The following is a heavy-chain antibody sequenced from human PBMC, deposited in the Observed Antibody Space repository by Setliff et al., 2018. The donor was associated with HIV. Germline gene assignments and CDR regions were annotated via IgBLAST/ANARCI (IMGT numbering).Heavy chain of an antibody. CDR3: ARGRLMGSSVLFFDF. V-gene: IGHV4-4*08. J-gene: IGHJ4*02. CDR2: IYPIGSPDYPSGDT. Sequence: SETLSLTCTVSGGSISSYYWSWIRQSPEKGLEWIGYIYPIGSPDYPSGDTVYNPSFRSRVTLSLDTSKNQFSLKLTSVTAADTAKYYCARGRLMGSSVLFFDFWGQGILVTVSS. D-gene: IGHD2-21*01. CDR1: GGSISSYY.